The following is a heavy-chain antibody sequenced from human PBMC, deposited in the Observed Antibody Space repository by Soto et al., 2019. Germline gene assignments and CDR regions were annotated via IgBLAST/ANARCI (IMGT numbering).Heavy chain of an antibody. CDR1: GYTFTSYG. D-gene: IGHD2-2*02. CDR2: ISAYHGNS. CDR3: ARVPRIVVVAAAIGNYYYGMDV. J-gene: IGHJ6*02. V-gene: IGHV1-18*04. Sequence: ASVKVSCKASGYTFTSYGISWARQAPGQGLEWMGWISAYHGNSNYAQKLQGRVTMTTDTSTSTAYMELTSLRPGDTAVYYCARVPRIVVVAAAIGNYYYGMDVWGQGTTVTVSS.